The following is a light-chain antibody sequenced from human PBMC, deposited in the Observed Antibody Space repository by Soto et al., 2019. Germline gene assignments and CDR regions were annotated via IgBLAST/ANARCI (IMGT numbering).Light chain of an antibody. Sequence: LTQPHSVSESPGKTVTISCTRSSGSIASNYVQWYQQRPGSAPTTVIYEDNQRPSGVPDRFSGSIDSSSNSASLTISGLKTEDEADCYCQSYDSSNVVFGGGTKVTVL. CDR3: QSYDSSNVV. J-gene: IGLJ2*01. CDR2: EDN. V-gene: IGLV6-57*04. CDR1: SGSIASNY.